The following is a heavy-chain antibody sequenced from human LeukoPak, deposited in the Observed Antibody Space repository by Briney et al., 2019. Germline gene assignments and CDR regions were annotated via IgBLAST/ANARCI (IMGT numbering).Heavy chain of an antibody. Sequence: PSETLSLTCTVSGGSISSRSYYWSWIRQPPGKGLEWIGEINHSGSTNYNPSLKSRVTISVDTSKNQFSLKLSSVTAADTAVYYCARVWDGMVVVAATHPYWFDPWGQGTLVTVSS. CDR3: ARVWDGMVVVAATHPYWFDP. V-gene: IGHV4-39*07. D-gene: IGHD2-15*01. CDR1: GGSISSRSYY. CDR2: INHSGST. J-gene: IGHJ5*02.